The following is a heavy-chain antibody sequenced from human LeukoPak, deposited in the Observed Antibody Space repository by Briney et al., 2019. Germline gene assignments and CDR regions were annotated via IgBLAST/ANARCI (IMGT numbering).Heavy chain of an antibody. Sequence: GALSLSCAASGFTFSSYWMSWVRQAPGKGLEGVANIKQDGSEKYYVDSVKGRFTISRDNAKNSLYLQMNSLRAEDTAVYYCAREGYYDSSGYCGFDIWGQGTMVTVSS. CDR2: IKQDGSEK. CDR1: GFTFSSYW. CDR3: AREGYYDSSGYCGFDI. J-gene: IGHJ3*02. V-gene: IGHV3-7*01. D-gene: IGHD3-22*01.